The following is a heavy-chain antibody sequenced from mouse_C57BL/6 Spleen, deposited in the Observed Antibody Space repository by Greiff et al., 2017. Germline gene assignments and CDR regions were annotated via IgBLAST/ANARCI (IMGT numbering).Heavy chain of an antibody. D-gene: IGHD2-1*01. CDR1: GYTFTSYW. Sequence: QVQLQQPGAELVKPGASVKLSCKASGYTFTSYWMHWVKQRPGQGLEWIGMIHPNSGSTNYNEKFKSKATLTVDKSSSTAYMQLSSLTSVDSEVYDCARSDGTAWFAYWGQGTLVTVSA. V-gene: IGHV1-64*01. CDR3: ARSDGTAWFAY. CDR2: IHPNSGST. J-gene: IGHJ3*01.